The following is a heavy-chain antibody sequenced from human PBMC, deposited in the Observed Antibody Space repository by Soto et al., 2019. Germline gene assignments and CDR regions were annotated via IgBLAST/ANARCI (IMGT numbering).Heavy chain of an antibody. Sequence: QLQLQESGPGLVKPSETLYLTCTVSGGSVSSNDYSWGWVRQSPGKGLEWIGGIYSHDDTHYNPSLLSRVTISVDTSKNEFSLRLNSVTAADTAVYYCVRLNGYCVSTKCRGYYGMDVWGQGTTVTVSS. CDR1: GGSVSSNDYS. V-gene: IGHV4-39*01. CDR3: VRLNGYCVSTKCRGYYGMDV. CDR2: IYSHDDT. J-gene: IGHJ6*02. D-gene: IGHD2-2*03.